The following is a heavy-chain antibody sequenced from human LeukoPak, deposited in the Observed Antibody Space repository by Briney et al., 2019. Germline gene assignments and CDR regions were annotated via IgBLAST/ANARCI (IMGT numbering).Heavy chain of an antibody. D-gene: IGHD3-10*01. CDR1: GFTFSSYG. Sequence: GGSLRLSFAASGFTFSSYGMSWVRQAPGKGLEWVSAISGSGGSTYYADSVKGRFTISRDNFKNTLYLQMNSLRAEDTAVYYCAKDGGVWFGESNDYWGQGTLVTVSS. CDR3: AKDGGVWFGESNDY. V-gene: IGHV3-23*01. J-gene: IGHJ4*02. CDR2: ISGSGGST.